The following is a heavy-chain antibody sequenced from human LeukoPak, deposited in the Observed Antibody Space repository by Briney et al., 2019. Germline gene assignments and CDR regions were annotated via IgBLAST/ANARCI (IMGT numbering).Heavy chain of an antibody. V-gene: IGHV3-48*01. D-gene: IGHD3-10*01. J-gene: IGHJ5*02. Sequence: GGSLRLSCAASGFTFSSYSMNWARQAPGKGLEWVSYISSSSSTIYYADSVKGRFTISRDNAKNSLYLQMNSLRAEDTAVYYCARSVLLWFGEGNWFDPWGQGTLVTVSS. CDR1: GFTFSSYS. CDR3: ARSVLLWFGEGNWFDP. CDR2: ISSSSSTI.